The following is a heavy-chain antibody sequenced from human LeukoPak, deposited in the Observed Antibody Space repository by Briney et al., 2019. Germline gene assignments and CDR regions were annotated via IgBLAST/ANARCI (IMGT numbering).Heavy chain of an antibody. CDR3: ARDLSPHPYDSSTWFDP. CDR2: IYYSGST. Sequence: PSETLSLTCTVSGGSISSGTYYWSWIRQPPGKGLEWIGYIYYSGSTNYNPSLKSRVTISVDTSKNQFSLKLSSVTAADTAVYYCARDLSPHPYDSSTWFDPWGQGTLVTVSS. V-gene: IGHV4-61*01. CDR1: GGSISSGTYY. J-gene: IGHJ5*02. D-gene: IGHD3-22*01.